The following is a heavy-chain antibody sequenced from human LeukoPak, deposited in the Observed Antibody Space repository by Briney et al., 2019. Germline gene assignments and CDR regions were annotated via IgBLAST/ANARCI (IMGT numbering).Heavy chain of an antibody. CDR1: GFTFSNYT. D-gene: IGHD5-18*01. CDR3: AREYNLGAMANFDY. CDR2: ISISSTTI. Sequence: GGSLRLSCAASGFTFSNYTMNWVRQAPGKGLEWVSYISISSTTIYYADSVKGRFTISRDNAKNSLYLQMNSLRAEDTAVYYCAREYNLGAMANFDYWGQGTLVTVSS. V-gene: IGHV3-48*01. J-gene: IGHJ4*02.